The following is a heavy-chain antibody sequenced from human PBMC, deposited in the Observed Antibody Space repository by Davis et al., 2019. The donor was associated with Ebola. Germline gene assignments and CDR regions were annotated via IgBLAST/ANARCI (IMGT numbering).Heavy chain of an antibody. CDR1: GFVFSDFS. CDR3: ARANGHRSAWNDY. J-gene: IGHJ4*02. CDR2: ITKGSDAI. Sequence: PGGSLRLSCAASGFVFSDFSMNWVRQAPGKGLEWITYITKGSDAIHYADSVKGRFTVSRDNSKNTLYLQMNSLTAEDTAVYYCARANGHRSAWNDYWGQGTLVTVSS. V-gene: IGHV3-48*01. D-gene: IGHD1-1*01.